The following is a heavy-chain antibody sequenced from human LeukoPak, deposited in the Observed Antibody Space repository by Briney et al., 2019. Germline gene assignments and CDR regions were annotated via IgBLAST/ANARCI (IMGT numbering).Heavy chain of an antibody. V-gene: IGHV3-23*01. CDR3: ARGGMIVVVTLGI. CDR2: ISGSGGST. J-gene: IGHJ3*02. CDR1: GFTFSSYA. Sequence: QAGGSLRLSCAASGFTFSSYAMSWVRQAPGKGLEWVSAISGSGGSTYYADSVKGRFTTSRDNAKNSLYLQMNSLRAEDTALYYCARGGMIVVVTLGIWGQGTMLTVSP. D-gene: IGHD3-22*01.